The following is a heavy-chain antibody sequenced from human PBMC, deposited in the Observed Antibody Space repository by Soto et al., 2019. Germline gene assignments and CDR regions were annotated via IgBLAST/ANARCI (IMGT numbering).Heavy chain of an antibody. D-gene: IGHD3-9*01. J-gene: IGHJ2*01. CDR3: ARVDKDWYFDL. CDR1: GGSFSGYY. CDR2: INHSGST. Sequence: QVQLQQWGAGLLKPSETLSLTCAVYGGSFSGYYWSWIRQPPGKGLEWIGEINHSGSTNYNPSLKSRVTLSVDTSKNKFSLKLSSVTAADTAVYYCARVDKDWYFDLWGRGTLVTVSS. V-gene: IGHV4-34*01.